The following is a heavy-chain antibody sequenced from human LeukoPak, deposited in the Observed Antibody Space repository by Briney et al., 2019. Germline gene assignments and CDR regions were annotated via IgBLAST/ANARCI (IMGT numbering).Heavy chain of an antibody. D-gene: IGHD2-15*01. CDR2: ISGNGGST. Sequence: GGSLRLSCVTSGFSFSSYVMNWVRQAPGTGLEWVSAISGNGGSTYYADSVKGRFTISRDNSKNTLYLQMNSLRAEDTAVYYCAKAFVYCSGGSCYRGGFDYWGQGTLVTVSP. J-gene: IGHJ4*02. CDR1: GFSFSSYV. V-gene: IGHV3-23*01. CDR3: AKAFVYCSGGSCYRGGFDY.